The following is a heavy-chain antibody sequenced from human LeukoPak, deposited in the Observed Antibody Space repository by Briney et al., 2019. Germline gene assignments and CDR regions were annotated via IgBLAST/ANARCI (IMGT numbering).Heavy chain of an antibody. CDR1: GFTFSSYA. CDR3: ARDTSGWLQH. D-gene: IGHD6-19*01. Sequence: GGSLRPSCAASGFTFSSYAMHWVRQAPGKGLEWVAVISYDGSNKYYADSVKGRFTISRDNSKNTLYLQMNSLRAEDTAVYYCARDTSGWLQHWGQGTLVTVSS. J-gene: IGHJ1*01. CDR2: ISYDGSNK. V-gene: IGHV3-30*04.